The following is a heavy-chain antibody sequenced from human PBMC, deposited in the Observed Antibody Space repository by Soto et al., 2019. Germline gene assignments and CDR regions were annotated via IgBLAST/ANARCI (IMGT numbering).Heavy chain of an antibody. CDR3: ARTGDGHHDFLDY. D-gene: IGHD1-1*01. CDR2: INQDGNED. Sequence: LRLSCAASGFTFSSYWMNWVRQAPGKGLEWVANINQDGNEDNLLDSVKGRFTISRGNAKNSLFLQMNSLRVDDTAVYYCARTGDGHHDFLDYWGQGALVTVSS. V-gene: IGHV3-7*01. CDR1: GFTFSSYW. J-gene: IGHJ4*02.